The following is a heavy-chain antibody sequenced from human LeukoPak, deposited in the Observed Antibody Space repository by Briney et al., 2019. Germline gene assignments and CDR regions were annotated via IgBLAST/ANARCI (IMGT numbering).Heavy chain of an antibody. D-gene: IGHD6-19*01. CDR1: GYTFTSYG. V-gene: IGHV1-18*01. CDR2: ISAYNGNT. CDR3: ARDGVVAVAGTLYYYYYGVDV. J-gene: IGHJ6*02. Sequence: ASVKVSCKASGYTFTSYGISWVRQAPGQGLEWMGWISAYNGNTNYAQKLQGRVTMTTDTSTSTAYMELRSLRSDDTAVYYCARDGVVAVAGTLYYYYYGVDVWGQGTTVTVSS.